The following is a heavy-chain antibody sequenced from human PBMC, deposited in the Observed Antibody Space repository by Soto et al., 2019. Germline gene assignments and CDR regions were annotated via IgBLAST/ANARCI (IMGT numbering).Heavy chain of an antibody. D-gene: IGHD3-9*01. CDR3: ARGPRYDILTGPRFDP. J-gene: IGHJ5*02. CDR2: IFSDGTT. V-gene: IGHV3-66*01. CDR1: GFTVSSSF. Sequence: EVQLVESGGGLVQPGGSLRLSCAASGFTVSSSFLTWVRQAPGKGLEWVSLIFSDGTTFYADSVEGRFTISRDNSKNTLYLLMNSLRAEDTALYYCARGPRYDILTGPRFDPWSQGTLVTVSS.